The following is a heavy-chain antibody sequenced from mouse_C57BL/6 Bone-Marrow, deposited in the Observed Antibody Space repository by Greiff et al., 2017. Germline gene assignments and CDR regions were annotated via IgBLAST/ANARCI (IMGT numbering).Heavy chain of an antibody. J-gene: IGHJ3*01. D-gene: IGHD1-1*01. Sequence: VQLQQSGAELARPGASVKLSCKASGYTFTSYGLSWVKQRTGQGLEWIGEIYPRSGNTYYNEKFKGKATLTADKSSSTAYMELRSLTSEDSAVYFCARCYYGSSWFAYWGQGTLVTVSA. V-gene: IGHV1-81*01. CDR2: IYPRSGNT. CDR3: ARCYYGSSWFAY. CDR1: GYTFTSYG.